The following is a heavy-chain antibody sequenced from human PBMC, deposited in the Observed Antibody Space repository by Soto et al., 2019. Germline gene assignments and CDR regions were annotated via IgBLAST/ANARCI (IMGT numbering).Heavy chain of an antibody. CDR2: IRSEANGGTT. V-gene: IGHV3-49*04. CDR1: GFTFADYT. J-gene: IGHJ4*02. Sequence: GGSLRLSCAGSGFTFADYTMSWVRQAPGKGLEWVGLIRSEANGGTTHYAASVHGGFIISRDDSRGIAFLQMNNLKSEDTAVYYCTRVGKFDYWGQGTLVTVS. D-gene: IGHD1-26*01. CDR3: TRVGKFDY.